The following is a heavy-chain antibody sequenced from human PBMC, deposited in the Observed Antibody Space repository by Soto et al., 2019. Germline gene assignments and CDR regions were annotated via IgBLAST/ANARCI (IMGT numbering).Heavy chain of an antibody. V-gene: IGHV1-18*04. J-gene: IGHJ6*02. D-gene: IGHD2-21*01. Sequence: ASVKVSCKASGYTFSGYSITWVRQAPGQGLEWMGRISGYNGNTNYARTLRGRLTLTTDTSTSTAYMELRSLTSDDTAVYYCARDVFCGGAPACPDMDVWGQGTTVTVSS. CDR3: ARDVFCGGAPACPDMDV. CDR2: ISGYNGNT. CDR1: GYTFSGYS.